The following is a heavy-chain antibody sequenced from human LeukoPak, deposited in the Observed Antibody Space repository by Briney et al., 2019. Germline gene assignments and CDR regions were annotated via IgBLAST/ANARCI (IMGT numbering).Heavy chain of an antibody. CDR2: MNSDGSNT. Sequence: PGGSLRLSCAASGFTFSRYWMHWVRQAPGEGLVWVSRMNSDGSNTNYADSMKGRFTISRDNAKNTLYLQMNSLRADDTAVYYCARDICSGIGCYPRAPFDYWGQGTLVTVSS. CDR3: ARDICSGIGCYPRAPFDY. D-gene: IGHD2-15*01. J-gene: IGHJ4*02. CDR1: GFTFSRYW. V-gene: IGHV3-74*01.